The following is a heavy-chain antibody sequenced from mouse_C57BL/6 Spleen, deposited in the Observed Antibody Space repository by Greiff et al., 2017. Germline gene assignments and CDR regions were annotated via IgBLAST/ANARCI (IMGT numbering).Heavy chain of an antibody. Sequence: EVQLQQPGPELVKPGASVKISCKASGYTFTDYYMNWVKQSPGQSLEWIGDIHPNNGGTSYNQKFKGKATLTVAKSSSTAYMELRSLTSEDSAVYYCTRVWDYFDYWGQGTTLTVSS. CDR2: IHPNNGGT. D-gene: IGHD4-1*01. J-gene: IGHJ2*01. CDR1: GYTFTDYY. CDR3: TRVWDYFDY. V-gene: IGHV1-26*01.